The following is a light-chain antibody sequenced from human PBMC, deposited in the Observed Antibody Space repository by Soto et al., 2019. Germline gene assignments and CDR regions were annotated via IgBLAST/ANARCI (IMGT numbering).Light chain of an antibody. Sequence: QSVRTQPASGSGSPGQSITISCTGTSSAVGGYNYVSWYQQHPGKTPKLMIYDVNNRPSGVSNRFSGSKSGNTASLTISGLQAEDEADYYCTSYTSSSTPVVFGGGTKVTVL. CDR2: DVN. J-gene: IGLJ2*01. CDR1: SSAVGGYNY. V-gene: IGLV2-14*01. CDR3: TSYTSSSTPVV.